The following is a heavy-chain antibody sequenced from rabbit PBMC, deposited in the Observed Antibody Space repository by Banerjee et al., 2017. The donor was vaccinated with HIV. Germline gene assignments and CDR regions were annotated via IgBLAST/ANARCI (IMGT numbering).Heavy chain of an antibody. Sequence: QLVESGGGLVQPGGPLKLSCKASGIDFSLYYMSWVRQAPGKGLEWIGYIDPIFGSTYYATWVDGRFTISSHNAQNTLYLQLNSLTAADTATYFCARGYDDYDARLDLWGPGTLVTVS. CDR2: IDPIFGST. J-gene: IGHJ3*01. CDR3: ARGYDDYDARLDL. CDR1: GIDFSLYY. V-gene: IGHV1S7*01. D-gene: IGHD2-1*01.